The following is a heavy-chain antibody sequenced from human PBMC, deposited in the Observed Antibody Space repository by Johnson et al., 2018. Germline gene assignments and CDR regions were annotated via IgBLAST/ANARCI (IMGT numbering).Heavy chain of an antibody. Sequence: QVQLVESGGGVVQAGRSLRLSCAASGFTFNAYGMHWVRQAPGKGLEGVAVISYDGRNNNYADSVKGRFTISRDNSKNTRYLQMNSLRAEDTAVYYWAKDPDYGMDVWGQGTTVTVSS. CDR1: GFTFNAYG. V-gene: IGHV3-30*18. CDR2: ISYDGRNN. CDR3: AKDPDYGMDV. J-gene: IGHJ6*02.